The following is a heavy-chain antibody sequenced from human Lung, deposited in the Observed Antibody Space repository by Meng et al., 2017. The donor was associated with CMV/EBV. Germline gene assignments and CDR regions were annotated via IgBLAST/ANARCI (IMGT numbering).Heavy chain of an antibody. J-gene: IGHJ4*02. V-gene: IGHV1-2*02. CDR1: GYTFTAHY. D-gene: IGHD7-27*01. CDR3: ARDNNWGPDY. Sequence: APVXVSCKASGYTFTAHYFQWLRQAPGQGLEWMGWTHPHRGDTNSAQQFQGRVTLTRDTSINTGYMELTRLTSDDPAVYYCARDNNWGPDYWGQGTLVTVYS. CDR2: THPHRGDT.